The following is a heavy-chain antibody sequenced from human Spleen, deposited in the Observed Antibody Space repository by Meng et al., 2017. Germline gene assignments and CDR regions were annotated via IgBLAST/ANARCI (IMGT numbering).Heavy chain of an antibody. CDR2: IYHSGST. D-gene: IGHD4-23*01. Sequence: QVPLQGSGPGLVKPSGTLSLTCAVSGGSISSSNWWSWVRQPPGKGLEWIGEIYHSGSTNYNPSLKSRVTISVDKSKNQFSLKLSSVTAADTAVYYCARDPHDYGGNVRFDYWGQGTLVTVSS. CDR1: GGSISSSNW. V-gene: IGHV4-4*02. J-gene: IGHJ4*02. CDR3: ARDPHDYGGNVRFDY.